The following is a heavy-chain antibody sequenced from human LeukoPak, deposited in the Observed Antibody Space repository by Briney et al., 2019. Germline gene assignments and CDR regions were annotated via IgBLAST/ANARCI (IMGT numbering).Heavy chain of an antibody. D-gene: IGHD5-24*01. Sequence: PSETLSLTCAVYGGSFSGYYWSWIRQPPGKGLEWIGEINHSGSTNYNPSLKSRVTISVDTSKNQCSLKLSSVTAADTAVYYCAVTRWLRTFDYWGQGTLVTVSS. CDR3: AVTRWLRTFDY. CDR1: GGSFSGYY. CDR2: INHSGST. J-gene: IGHJ4*02. V-gene: IGHV4-34*01.